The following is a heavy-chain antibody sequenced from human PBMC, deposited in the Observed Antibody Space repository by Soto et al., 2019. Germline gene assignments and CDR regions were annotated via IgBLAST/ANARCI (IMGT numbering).Heavy chain of an antibody. CDR3: ARVDSSGYYHLDDAFDL. CDR2: IIPIFGTA. CDR1: GGTFSSYA. V-gene: IGHV1-69*01. J-gene: IGHJ3*01. D-gene: IGHD3-22*01. Sequence: QVQLVQSGAEVKKPGSSVKVSCKASGGTFSSYAISWVRQAPGQGLEWMGGIIPIFGTANYAQKFQGRVTITADESTSTAYMELSSLRSEDTAVYYGARVDSSGYYHLDDAFDLWGQGTMVTVSS.